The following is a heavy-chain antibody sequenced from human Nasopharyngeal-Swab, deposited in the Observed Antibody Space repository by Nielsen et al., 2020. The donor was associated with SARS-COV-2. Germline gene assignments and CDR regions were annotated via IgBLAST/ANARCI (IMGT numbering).Heavy chain of an antibody. D-gene: IGHD5-18*01. V-gene: IGHV1-69*13. J-gene: IGHJ6*03. Sequence: SVKVSCKASGGTFSSYAISWVRQATGQGLEWMGGIIPIFGTANYAQKFQGRVTITADESTSTAYMELSSLRSEDTAVYYCARFYTAMAGRAYSYMDVWGKGTTVTVSS. CDR1: GGTFSSYA. CDR2: IIPIFGTA. CDR3: ARFYTAMAGRAYSYMDV.